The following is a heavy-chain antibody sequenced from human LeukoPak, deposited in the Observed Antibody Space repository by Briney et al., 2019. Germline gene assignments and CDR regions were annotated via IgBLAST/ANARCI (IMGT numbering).Heavy chain of an antibody. D-gene: IGHD2-15*01. CDR2: IDYSGST. CDR3: ARDCSGSPEGGFDP. J-gene: IGHJ5*02. Sequence: PSETLSLTCTVSGGSISSSSYYWGWIRQPPGKGLEWIGYIDYSGSTKYNPSLKSRVTMSVDMSKNQFSLKLSSVTAADTAVYYCARDCSGSPEGGFDPWGQGTLVTVSS. V-gene: IGHV4-61*05. CDR1: GGSISSSSYY.